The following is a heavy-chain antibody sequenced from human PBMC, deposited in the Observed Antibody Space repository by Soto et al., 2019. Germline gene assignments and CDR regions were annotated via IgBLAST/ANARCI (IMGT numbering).Heavy chain of an antibody. CDR1: GLTFRSYW. D-gene: IGHD3-22*01. CDR3: ASAYYYDSSGYSPGGY. CDR2: IKQDGSQK. Sequence: GGSLRLSCAASGLTFRSYWMSWVRQAPGKGLEWVANIKQDGSQKYYVDSVKGRFTISRDTAKNSLYLQMNSLRVEDTAVYYCASAYYYDSSGYSPGGYWGQGTLVTVSS. V-gene: IGHV3-7*01. J-gene: IGHJ4*02.